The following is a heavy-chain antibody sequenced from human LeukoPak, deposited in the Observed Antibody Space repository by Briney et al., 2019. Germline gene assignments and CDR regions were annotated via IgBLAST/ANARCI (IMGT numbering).Heavy chain of an antibody. V-gene: IGHV4-38-2*02. CDR1: GYSISSGYY. CDR3: ARAVTNPPLWVTTSRWKNYYYYYMDV. J-gene: IGHJ6*03. CDR2: IYHSGRT. Sequence: SETLSLTCTVSGYSISSGYYWGWIRPPPGKGLEWIGIIYHSGRTDYNPSLKSRVTISEDTSKNQFSLKLSSVTAADTAVYYCARAVTNPPLWVTTSRWKNYYYYYMDVWDKGTTVTVSS. D-gene: IGHD4-17*01.